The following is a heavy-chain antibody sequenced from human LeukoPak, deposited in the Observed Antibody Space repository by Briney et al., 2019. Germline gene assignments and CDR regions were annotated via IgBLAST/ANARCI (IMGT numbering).Heavy chain of an antibody. CDR2: IYTSGST. CDR1: GGSISSGSYY. Sequence: SETLSLTCTVSGGSISSGSYYWSWIRQPAGKGLEWIGRIYTSGSTNYNPSLKSRVTISVDTSKNQFSLKLSSVTAADTAVYYCARRRDSSGWYRVGAFDIWGQGTMVTVSS. J-gene: IGHJ3*02. D-gene: IGHD6-19*01. CDR3: ARRRDSSGWYRVGAFDI. V-gene: IGHV4-61*02.